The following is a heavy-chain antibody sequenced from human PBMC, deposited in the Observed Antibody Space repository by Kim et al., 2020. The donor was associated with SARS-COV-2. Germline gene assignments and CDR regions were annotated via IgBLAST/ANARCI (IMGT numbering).Heavy chain of an antibody. Sequence: SETLSLTCAVYGGSFSGYYWSWIRQPPGKGLEWIGEINHSGSTNYNPSLKSRVTISVDTSKNQFSLKLSSVTAADTAVYYCARDLPITISGSYPLDYFDYWGQGTLVTVSS. CDR3: ARDLPITISGSYPLDYFDY. J-gene: IGHJ4*02. CDR1: GGSFSGYY. CDR2: INHSGST. V-gene: IGHV4-34*01. D-gene: IGHD3-16*02.